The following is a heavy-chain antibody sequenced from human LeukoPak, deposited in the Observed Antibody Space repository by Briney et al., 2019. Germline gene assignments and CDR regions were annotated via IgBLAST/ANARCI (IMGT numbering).Heavy chain of an antibody. V-gene: IGHV3-53*01. D-gene: IGHD1-26*01. CDR3: AKGVGTNKGGYYFDY. Sequence: GGSLRLSCAASGFTVSSNYMSWVRQAPGKGLEWVSLIYSGGSTSYADSVKGRFTFSRDNSKNTLYLQMNSLRAEDTAVYYCAKGVGTNKGGYYFDYWGQGTPVTVSS. CDR1: GFTVSSNY. CDR2: IYSGGST. J-gene: IGHJ4*02.